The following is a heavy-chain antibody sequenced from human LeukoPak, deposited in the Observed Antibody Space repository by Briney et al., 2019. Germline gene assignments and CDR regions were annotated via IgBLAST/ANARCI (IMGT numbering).Heavy chain of an antibody. CDR3: AKSILRGRFDP. J-gene: IGHJ5*02. CDR1: GFTFSSYW. Sequence: PGGSLRLSCAASGFTFSSYWMSWVRQAPGKGLEWVANIKQDGSEKYYVDSVKGRFTISRDNAKNSLYLQMNSLRAEDTAVYYCAKSILRGRFDPWGQGTLVTVSS. CDR2: IKQDGSEK. V-gene: IGHV3-7*03.